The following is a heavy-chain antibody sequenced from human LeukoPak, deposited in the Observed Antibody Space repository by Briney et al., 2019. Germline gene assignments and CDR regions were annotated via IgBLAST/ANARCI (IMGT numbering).Heavy chain of an antibody. D-gene: IGHD1-26*01. V-gene: IGHV1-46*01. CDR3: ARVVYSGTSRGALDY. J-gene: IGHJ4*02. Sequence: ASVKVSCKASGYSFTSYYLHWVRQAPGQGLEWMGIIDPSGGSTSYAQKFQGGVTMTRDTATSTVYMELSSLRSEDTAVYYCARVVYSGTSRGALDYWGQGTLVTVSS. CDR2: IDPSGGST. CDR1: GYSFTSYY.